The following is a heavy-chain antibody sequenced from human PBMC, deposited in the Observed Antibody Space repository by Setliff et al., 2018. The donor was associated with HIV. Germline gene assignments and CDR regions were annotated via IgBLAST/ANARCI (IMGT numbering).Heavy chain of an antibody. Sequence: PSETLSLTCSVYGDSIGSNTFYWGWLRQPPGKEPEWIGSINHSGNTYYYPSLKSRVTMSVDTSKNQFYLRLSSVTATDTAVYYCARHRASSSGFPLDFWGQGILVTVSS. CDR1: GDSIGSNTFY. CDR3: ARHRASSSGFPLDF. V-gene: IGHV4-39*01. CDR2: INHSGNT. J-gene: IGHJ4*02. D-gene: IGHD6-6*01.